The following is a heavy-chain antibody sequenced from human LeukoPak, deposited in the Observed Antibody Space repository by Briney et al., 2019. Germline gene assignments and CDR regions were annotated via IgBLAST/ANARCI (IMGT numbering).Heavy chain of an antibody. J-gene: IGHJ5*02. V-gene: IGHV3-7*01. CDR3: ARDPSIAAAGWFDP. CDR2: IKQDGSEK. CDR1: GFTFSSYW. D-gene: IGHD6-13*01. Sequence: GGSLRLSCAASGFTFSSYWMSWVRQAPGKGLEWVANIKQDGSEKYYVDSVKGRFTISRDNAKNSLYLQMNSLRAEDTAVYYCARDPSIAAAGWFDPWGQGTLVTVSS.